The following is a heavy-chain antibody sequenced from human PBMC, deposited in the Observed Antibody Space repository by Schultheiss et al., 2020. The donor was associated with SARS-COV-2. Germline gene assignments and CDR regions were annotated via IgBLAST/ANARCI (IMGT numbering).Heavy chain of an antibody. CDR3: ARDRSGVSGLYYFDY. Sequence: SETLSLTCTVSGGSISSGGYYWSWIRQHPGKGLEWIGYIYYSGSTNYNPSLKSRVTISVDTSKNQFSLKLSSVTAADTAVYYCARDRSGVSGLYYFDYWGQGTLVTVSS. D-gene: IGHD2-8*01. CDR2: IYYSGST. J-gene: IGHJ4*02. V-gene: IGHV4-61*08. CDR1: GGSISSGGYY.